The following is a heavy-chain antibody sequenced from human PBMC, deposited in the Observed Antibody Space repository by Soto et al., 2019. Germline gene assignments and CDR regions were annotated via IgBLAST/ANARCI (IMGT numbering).Heavy chain of an antibody. D-gene: IGHD3-22*01. CDR3: ARDLDDSSGYPPVDGY. V-gene: IGHV3-30-3*01. CDR2: ISYDGSNK. J-gene: IGHJ4*02. CDR1: GFTFSSYA. Sequence: QVQLVESGGGVVQPGRSLRLSCAASGFTFSSYAMHWVRQAPGKGLEWVAVISYDGSNKYYADSVKGRFTISRDNSKNXLDLQMNSLRAEDTAVYYCARDLDDSSGYPPVDGYWGQGTLVTVSS.